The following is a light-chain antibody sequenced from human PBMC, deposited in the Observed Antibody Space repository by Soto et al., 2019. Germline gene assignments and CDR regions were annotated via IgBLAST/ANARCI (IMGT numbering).Light chain of an antibody. Sequence: ETVLTQSPGTLSLSPVERATLSCRASQSVSSNYLAWYQQKPGQAPRLLIYGASTRATGIPDRFSGSGSGTDFTLTISRLEPEDFAVYYCQQFARSPPSWTFGQGTKVEIK. V-gene: IGKV3-20*01. CDR1: QSVSSNY. CDR2: GAS. J-gene: IGKJ1*01. CDR3: QQFARSPPSWT.